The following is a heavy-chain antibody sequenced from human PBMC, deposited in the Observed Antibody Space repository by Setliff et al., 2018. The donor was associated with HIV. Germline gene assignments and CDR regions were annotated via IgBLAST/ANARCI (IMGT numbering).Heavy chain of an antibody. CDR2: IYNSGST. CDR3: ARTWWDYDLWSGYLYYFDY. D-gene: IGHD3-3*01. V-gene: IGHV4-39*02. Sequence: PSETLSLTCSVSGASISSSNYYWGWIRQPPGKGLEWIGNIYNSGSTYYSSSLRSRVTISVDTSKNHFALTMKSVTAADTAVYFCARTWWDYDLWSGYLYYFDYWGQGTLVTVS. CDR1: GASISSSNYY. J-gene: IGHJ4*02.